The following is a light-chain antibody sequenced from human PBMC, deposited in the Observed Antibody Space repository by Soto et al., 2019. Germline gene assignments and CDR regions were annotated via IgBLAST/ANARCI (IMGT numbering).Light chain of an antibody. CDR1: SSNIGAGYD. V-gene: IGLV1-40*01. J-gene: IGLJ1*01. CDR2: GNK. Sequence: QSVLTQPPSVSGAPGQRVTISCTGTSSNIGAGYDVQWYQRLPGTAPKFLIYGNKNRPSGVPDRFSGSKSGTSASLAITGLQAEDESDYFXQSYDSTLGGFVFGTGTKVTVL. CDR3: QSYDSTLGGFV.